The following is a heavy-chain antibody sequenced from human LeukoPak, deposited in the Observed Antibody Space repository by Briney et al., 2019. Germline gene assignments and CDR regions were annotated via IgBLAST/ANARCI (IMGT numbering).Heavy chain of an antibody. J-gene: IGHJ6*03. D-gene: IGHD3-16*02. CDR3: ARHIGGGIEDMDV. CDR1: GGSISTYY. CDR2: IYLSGTT. Sequence: SETLSLTCTVSGGSISTYYWSWIRQPPGGGLEWIGYIYLSGTTMYTPSLKSRVTISVDTSKNQFFLKMNSVTAADTAVYYCARHIGGGIEDMDVWGKGTTVTVSS. V-gene: IGHV4-59*08.